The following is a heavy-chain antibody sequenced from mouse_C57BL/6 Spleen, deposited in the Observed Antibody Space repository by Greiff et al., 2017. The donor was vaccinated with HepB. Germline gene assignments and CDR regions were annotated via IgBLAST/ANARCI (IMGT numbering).Heavy chain of an antibody. CDR2: IYPGDGDT. J-gene: IGHJ3*01. D-gene: IGHD2-3*01. Sequence: VQRVESGPELVKPGASVKISCKASGYAFSSSWMNWVKQRPGKGLEWIGRIYPGDGDTNYNGKFKGKATLTADKSSSTAYMQLSSLTSEDSAVYFCADGYLAWFAYWGQGTLVTVSA. V-gene: IGHV1-82*01. CDR3: ADGYLAWFAY. CDR1: GYAFSSSW.